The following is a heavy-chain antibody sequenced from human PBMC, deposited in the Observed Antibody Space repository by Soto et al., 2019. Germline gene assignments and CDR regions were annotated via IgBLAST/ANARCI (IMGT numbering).Heavy chain of an antibody. CDR1: GFTFSSYS. CDR3: AKKNYGDHAYYYCVDV. CDR2: ISYDGSNK. D-gene: IGHD4-17*01. J-gene: IGHJ6*03. V-gene: IGHV3-30*18. Sequence: GGSLRLSCAASGFTFSSYSMHWVRQAQGKGLEWVAVISYDGSNKYYADSVKGRFTISRDNSKNTLYLQMNSLSAEDTAVYYCAKKNYGDHAYYYCVDVWGKVTTVTVSS.